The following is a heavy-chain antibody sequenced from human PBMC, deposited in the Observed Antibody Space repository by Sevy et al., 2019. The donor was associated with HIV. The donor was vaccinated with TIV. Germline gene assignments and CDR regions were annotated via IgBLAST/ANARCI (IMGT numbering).Heavy chain of an antibody. J-gene: IGHJ6*02. Sequence: GESLKISCKGSGYSFSNYWIAWVRQMPGKGLEWMGIIYPGDSDTRYSPSFQGQVIISADKSFSTAYLQRSNLKASDSAIYYCARLGSSRLAYYGLDVWGQGSTVTVSS. CDR2: IYPGDSDT. CDR1: GYSFSNYW. V-gene: IGHV5-51*01. D-gene: IGHD6-13*01. CDR3: ARLGSSRLAYYGLDV.